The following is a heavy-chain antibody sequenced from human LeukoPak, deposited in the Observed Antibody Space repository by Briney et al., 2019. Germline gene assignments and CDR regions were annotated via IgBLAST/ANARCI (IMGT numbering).Heavy chain of an antibody. CDR2: ISGSGGST. Sequence: PGGSLRLSCAASGFTFSSYAMSWVRQAPGKGLEWVSAISGSGGSTYYADSVKGRFTISRDNSKNTLYLHMNIMRPEDTAVYYCASLGVPGRFDPWGQGTLVTVSS. V-gene: IGHV3-23*01. J-gene: IGHJ5*02. CDR3: ASLGVPGRFDP. CDR1: GFTFSSYA. D-gene: IGHD3-10*01.